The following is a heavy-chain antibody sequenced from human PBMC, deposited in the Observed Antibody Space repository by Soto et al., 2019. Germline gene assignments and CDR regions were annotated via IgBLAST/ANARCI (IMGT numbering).Heavy chain of an antibody. J-gene: IGHJ5*02. D-gene: IGHD1-7*01. Sequence: PSETLSLTCTVSGGSVSSGSYYWSWIRQPPGKGLEWIGYIYYSGSTNYNPSLKSRVTISVDTSKNQFSLKLSSVTAADTAVYYCARDGHPNSPNWFDPWCQGTMVTVSS. V-gene: IGHV4-61*01. CDR2: IYYSGST. CDR3: ARDGHPNSPNWFDP. CDR1: GGSVSSGSYY.